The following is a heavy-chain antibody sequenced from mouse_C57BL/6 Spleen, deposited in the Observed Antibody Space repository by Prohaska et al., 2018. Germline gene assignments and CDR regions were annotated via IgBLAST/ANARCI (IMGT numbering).Heavy chain of an antibody. D-gene: IGHD1-1*01. CDR1: GFDFSRYW. CDR2: NNPDSSTI. CDR3: ASPSWYWYFDV. J-gene: IGHJ1*03. V-gene: IGHV4-1*01. Sequence: EVQLLQTGGGLVQPGGSLKLSCAASGFDFSRYWMSWVRQTPGKGLEWIGENNPDSSTINYAPSLKDKFIITRDDDKNTLYLQMSKVRDEDTALYYCASPSWYWYFDVWGTGTTVTVSS.